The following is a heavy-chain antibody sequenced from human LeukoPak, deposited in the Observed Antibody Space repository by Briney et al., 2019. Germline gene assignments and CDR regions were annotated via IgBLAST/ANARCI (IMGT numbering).Heavy chain of an antibody. Sequence: PGGSLRLSCAASGFAFSSQDMSWVRQAPGKGLEWVSAIRSSDGRTFYADSVKGRFTISRDNSKNTLYLQMSSLRVEDTAIYYCAKEVWFGGFLSIDYWGQGTPVTASS. V-gene: IGHV3-23*01. CDR2: IRSSDGRT. D-gene: IGHD3-10*01. CDR1: GFAFSSQD. CDR3: AKEVWFGGFLSIDY. J-gene: IGHJ4*02.